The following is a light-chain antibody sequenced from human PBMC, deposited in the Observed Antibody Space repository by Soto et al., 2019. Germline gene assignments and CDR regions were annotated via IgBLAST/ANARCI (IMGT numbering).Light chain of an antibody. J-gene: IGKJ5*01. V-gene: IGKV3-11*01. CDR2: DAS. CDR1: QSIRSSH. CDR3: QQRSNWPLT. Sequence: EIVLTQSPGTLSLSPGERATLSCRASQSIRSSHLAWYQQKPGQAPRLLISDASNRATGIPARFSGSGSGTDFTLTISSLESEDFAIYYCQQRSNWPLTFGQGTRLEIK.